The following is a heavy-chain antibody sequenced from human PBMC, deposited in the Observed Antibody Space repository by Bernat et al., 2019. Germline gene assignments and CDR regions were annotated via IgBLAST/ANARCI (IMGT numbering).Heavy chain of an antibody. V-gene: IGHV4-38-2*02. CDR1: GYSISSGYY. D-gene: IGHD6-13*01. CDR2: IYHSGST. Sequence: QVQLQESGPGLVKPSETLSLTCAVSGYSISSGYYWGWIRQPPAKGLEWIGSIYHSGSTYYNPTLKSRVTISVDTSKNQITLKLRSVTAADTAVYYCARDKGSSWYKKYNWLDPWGQGTLLTVSS. CDR3: ARDKGSSWYKKYNWLDP. J-gene: IGHJ5*02.